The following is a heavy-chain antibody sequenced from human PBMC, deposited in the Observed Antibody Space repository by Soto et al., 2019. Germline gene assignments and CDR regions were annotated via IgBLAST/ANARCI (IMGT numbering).Heavy chain of an antibody. Sequence: VESLSLSCEASGFTFKESAMNWVRQAPGKGLEWVASISDTGASTWYAESVRGRLSISRDNSKNTLYLQMNSLRGEDTAVYYCAKGRGSGWAWYFDNWGQGTLVT. J-gene: IGHJ4*02. CDR1: GFTFKESA. CDR3: AKGRGSGWAWYFDN. V-gene: IGHV3-23*01. CDR2: ISDTGAST. D-gene: IGHD6-19*01.